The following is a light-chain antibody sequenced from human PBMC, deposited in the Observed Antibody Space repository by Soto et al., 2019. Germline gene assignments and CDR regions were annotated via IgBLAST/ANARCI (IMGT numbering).Light chain of an antibody. CDR1: QSVLYSSNNKND. CDR2: CAS. Sequence: DIVMPQSPDSLAVSLGERATIECKSSQSVLYSSNNKNDLAWYRQKAGEPPQQLIYCASTRESGVPDRYTGSGTGTEFTLTITSLPTKDLALYYCQQYHNLQTFGQGTKVDI. V-gene: IGKV4-1*01. CDR3: QQYHNLQT. J-gene: IGKJ1*01.